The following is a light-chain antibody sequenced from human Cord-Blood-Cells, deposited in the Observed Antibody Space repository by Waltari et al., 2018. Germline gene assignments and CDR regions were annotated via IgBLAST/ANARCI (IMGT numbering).Light chain of an antibody. CDR3: QQRSNWIT. V-gene: IGKV3-11*01. J-gene: IGKJ3*01. CDR1: QSVSSY. CDR2: DAS. Sequence: EIVLTQSPATLSLSPGERATLSSRASQSVSSYLAWYHQKPGQAPRLLIYDASNRATGIPARFSGSGSGTDFTLTISSLEPEDFAVYYCQQRSNWITFGPGTKVDIK.